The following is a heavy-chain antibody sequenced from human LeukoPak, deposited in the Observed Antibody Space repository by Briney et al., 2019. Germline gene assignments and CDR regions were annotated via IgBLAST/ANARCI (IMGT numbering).Heavy chain of an antibody. CDR2: IYYSGST. V-gene: IGHV4-39*07. CDR3: ARGPHSYLGVTPETSTHFGY. Sequence: SETLSLTCTVSGGSISSSSYYWGWIRQPPGKGLEWIGSIYYSGSTYYNPSPKSRVTISVDTSKNQFSLKLSSVTAADTAVYYCARGPHSYLGVTPETSTHFGYWGQGTLVTVSS. J-gene: IGHJ4*02. CDR1: GGSISSSSYY. D-gene: IGHD4-23*01.